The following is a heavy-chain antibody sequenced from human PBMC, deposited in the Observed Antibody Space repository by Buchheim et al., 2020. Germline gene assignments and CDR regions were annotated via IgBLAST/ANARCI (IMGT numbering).Heavy chain of an antibody. Sequence: QLQLQESGPGLVKPSETLSLTCTVSGCSISSSSYYWGWIRQPPGKGLEWIGSIYYSGSTYYNPSLKSPATISVDTSKNQFSLKLSSVTAADTAVYYCARHEKGYTYYYGMDVWGQGTT. V-gene: IGHV4-39*01. CDR1: GCSISSSSYY. J-gene: IGHJ6*02. D-gene: IGHD2-2*02. CDR3: ARHEKGYTYYYGMDV. CDR2: IYYSGST.